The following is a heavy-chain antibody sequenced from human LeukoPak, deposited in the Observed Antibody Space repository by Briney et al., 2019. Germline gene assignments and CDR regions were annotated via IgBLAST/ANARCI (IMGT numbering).Heavy chain of an antibody. V-gene: IGHV3-30*04. D-gene: IGHD3-10*01. CDR3: GTMVRGVSGKGPLDY. Sequence: GRSLRLSCAASVFTFSSYAMRCVPDAPGKRLESGAVISYDGSNKYYADSVKGRFTISRDNSKNPLYLQMNSLGADDPAVYYFGTMVRGVSGKGPLDYWGRGRQVSV. CDR2: ISYDGSNK. J-gene: IGHJ4*02. CDR1: VFTFSSYA.